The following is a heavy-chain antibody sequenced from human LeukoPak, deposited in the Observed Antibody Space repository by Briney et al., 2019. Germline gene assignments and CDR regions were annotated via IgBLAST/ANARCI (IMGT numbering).Heavy chain of an antibody. CDR2: IYYSGST. V-gene: IGHV4-59*01. Sequence: SETLSLTCTVSGGSISSYYWSWIRQPPGKGLEWIGYIYYSGSTNYNPSLKSRVTISVDTSMNQFSLKLSSVTAADTAVYYCARDFETNLDYWGQGTLVTVSS. J-gene: IGHJ4*02. CDR1: GGSISSYY. D-gene: IGHD5-24*01. CDR3: ARDFETNLDY.